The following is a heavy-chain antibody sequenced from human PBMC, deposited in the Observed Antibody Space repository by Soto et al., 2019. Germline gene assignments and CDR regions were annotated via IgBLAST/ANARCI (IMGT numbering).Heavy chain of an antibody. Sequence: QVQLQESGPGLVKPSETLSLTCTVSGGSISSYYWSWIRQPPGKGLEWIGYIYYSGSTNYNPSLKSRVTISVDTSKNQFSLKLSSVTAADTAVYYCARGRGFYMVRGAAFDIWGQGTMVTVSS. V-gene: IGHV4-59*01. CDR3: ARGRGFYMVRGAAFDI. D-gene: IGHD3-10*01. CDR1: GGSISSYY. CDR2: IYYSGST. J-gene: IGHJ3*02.